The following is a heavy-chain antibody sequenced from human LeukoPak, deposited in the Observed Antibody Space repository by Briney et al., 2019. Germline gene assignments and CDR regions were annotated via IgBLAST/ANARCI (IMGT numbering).Heavy chain of an antibody. CDR2: IIPIFGTA. J-gene: IGHJ3*02. V-gene: IGHV1-69*13. Sequence: ASVKVSCKASGGTSSSYAISWVRQAPGQGLEWMGGIIPIFGTANYAQKFQGRVTITADESTSTAYMELSSLRSEDTAVYYCARRYLYDSSGYYYTAVAFDIWGQGTMVTVSS. CDR1: GGTSSSYA. CDR3: ARRYLYDSSGYYYTAVAFDI. D-gene: IGHD3-22*01.